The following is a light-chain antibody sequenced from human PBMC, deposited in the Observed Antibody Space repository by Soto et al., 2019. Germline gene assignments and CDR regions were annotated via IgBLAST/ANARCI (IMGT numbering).Light chain of an antibody. V-gene: IGKV1-27*01. CDR1: QDISNF. CDR3: QKYNSVPFA. Sequence: DIPMTQSPSSLSASVGDRVTITCRASQDISNFLVWFQQNPGKVPNLLIYGASTLQSGVQTRFSGSGSGTDFTLTSSSLETEDVATYFCQKYNSVPFAFGPGTTVDIK. CDR2: GAS. J-gene: IGKJ3*01.